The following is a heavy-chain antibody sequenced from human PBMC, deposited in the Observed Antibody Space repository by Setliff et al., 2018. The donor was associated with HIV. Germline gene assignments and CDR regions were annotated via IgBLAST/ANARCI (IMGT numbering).Heavy chain of an antibody. CDR2: IFPADSDT. CDR1: GYSFTSYW. D-gene: IGHD3-22*01. CDR3: ARRGYYYDRIFDY. J-gene: IGHJ4*02. V-gene: IGHV5-51*01. Sequence: GESLKISCKGSGYSFTSYWVAWVRQMPGKGLEWMGIIFPADSDTTYSPSFQGQVTISADKSISTAYLQWSSLKASDTAMYYCARRGYYYDRIFDYWGQGTLVTVSS.